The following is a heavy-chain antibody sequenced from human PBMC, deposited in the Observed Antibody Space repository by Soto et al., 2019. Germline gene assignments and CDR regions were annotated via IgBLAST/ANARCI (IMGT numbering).Heavy chain of an antibody. J-gene: IGHJ4*02. Sequence: GESLKISCKASGYTFTSYWITWVRQMPGRGLEWMGRIDPSDSSTNYSPSFQGHVTISTDKSITTAHLQWGSLKVSDTAMYYCAATGYTYGYHFDHWGQGTQVTVSS. CDR3: AATGYTYGYHFDH. CDR2: IDPSDSST. CDR1: GYTFTSYW. V-gene: IGHV5-10-1*01. D-gene: IGHD5-18*01.